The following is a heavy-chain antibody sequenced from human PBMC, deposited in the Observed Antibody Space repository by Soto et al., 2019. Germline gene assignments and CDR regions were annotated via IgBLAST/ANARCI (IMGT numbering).Heavy chain of an antibody. CDR3: ARGEGYSFGLQH. J-gene: IGHJ4*02. D-gene: IGHD5-18*01. CDR2: IYYSGST. V-gene: IGHV4-59*11. Sequence: SETLSLTCTVSGVSITDQYWSCIRHPPGKGLEWIGYIYYSGSTNYNPSLKSRVTMSGVTSKNQLSLKLSSVTAADTAVYYCARGEGYSFGLQHWGQATLVNVS. CDR1: GVSITDQY.